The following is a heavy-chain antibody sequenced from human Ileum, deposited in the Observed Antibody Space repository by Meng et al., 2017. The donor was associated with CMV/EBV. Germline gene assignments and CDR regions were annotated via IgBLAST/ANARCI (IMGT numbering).Heavy chain of an antibody. J-gene: IGHJ4*02. Sequence: LTCAVYGGSFSGYYWSWIRQPPGKGLEWIGEINHSGSTNYNPSLKSRVTISVDTSKNQFSLKLSSVTAADTAVYYCARITIFGVVRLWGQGTLVTVS. CDR3: ARITIFGVVRL. CDR2: INHSGST. D-gene: IGHD3-3*01. CDR1: GGSFSGYY. V-gene: IGHV4-34*01.